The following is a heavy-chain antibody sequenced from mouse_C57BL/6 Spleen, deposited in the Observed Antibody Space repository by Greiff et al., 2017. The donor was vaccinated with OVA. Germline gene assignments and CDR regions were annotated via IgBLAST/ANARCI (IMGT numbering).Heavy chain of an antibody. Sequence: VKLQESGAELVKPGASVKLSCKASGYTFTSYWMHWVKQRPGQGLEWIGMIHPNSGSTNYNEKFKSKATLTVDKSSSTAYMQLSSLTSEDSAVYYCANPTVVAKDYWGQGTSVTVSS. D-gene: IGHD1-1*01. CDR3: ANPTVVAKDY. CDR1: GYTFTSYW. J-gene: IGHJ4*01. V-gene: IGHV1-64*01. CDR2: IHPNSGST.